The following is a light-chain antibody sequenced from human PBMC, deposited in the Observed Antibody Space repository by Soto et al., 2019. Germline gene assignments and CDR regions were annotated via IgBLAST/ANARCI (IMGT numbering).Light chain of an antibody. CDR2: DAS. V-gene: IGKV3-20*01. CDR3: QQAVRSPPSRT. CDR1: QSVSRSY. Sequence: PGERATLSCRASQSVSRSYLAWYQQKPGQAPRLLIYDASSRAPGIPDRFSGRGSGTDFTLTISRLEPEDFAVYYCQQAVRSPPSRTVGLGTKVEIK. J-gene: IGKJ1*01.